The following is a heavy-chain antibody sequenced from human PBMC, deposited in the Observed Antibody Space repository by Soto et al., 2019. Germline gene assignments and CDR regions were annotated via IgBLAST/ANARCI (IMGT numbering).Heavy chain of an antibody. V-gene: IGHV3-23*01. D-gene: IGHD3-22*01. CDR3: AKDSRYYYDSSGYYPDAFDI. CDR2: ISGSGGST. J-gene: IGHJ3*02. CDR1: GFTFSSYA. Sequence: GGSLRLSCAASGFTFSSYAMSWVRQAPGKGLEWVSAISGSGGSTYYADSVKGRFTISRDNSKNTLYLQMNSLRAEDTAVYYCAKDSRYYYDSSGYYPDAFDIWGQGTMVTVSS.